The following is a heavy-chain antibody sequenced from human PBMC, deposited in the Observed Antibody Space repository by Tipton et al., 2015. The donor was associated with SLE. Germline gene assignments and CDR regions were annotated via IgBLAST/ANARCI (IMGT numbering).Heavy chain of an antibody. CDR1: SGSLRGSTYY. V-gene: IGHV4-39*02. J-gene: IGHJ4*02. CDR2: IYHTGST. D-gene: IGHD6-13*01. CDR3: ARADIAAAGTGRDY. Sequence: TLSLTCTVSSGSLRGSTYYWGWIRQPPGKGLEWFGSIYHTGSTYHNPPLKSRVTISIDTSKNHFSLRLNSVTAADTAVYYCARADIAAAGTGRDYWGQGTLVTVSS.